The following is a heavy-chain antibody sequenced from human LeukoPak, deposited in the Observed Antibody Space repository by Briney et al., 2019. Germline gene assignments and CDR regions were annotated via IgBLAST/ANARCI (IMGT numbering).Heavy chain of an antibody. V-gene: IGHV4-39*07. CDR1: GGSISSSSYC. J-gene: IGHJ4*02. CDR2: IYYSGST. Sequence: TASETLSFTCTVSGGSISSSSYCWGWIRQPPGKGLEWIGSIYYSGSTYYNPSLKSRVTISVDTSKNQFSLKLSSVTAADTAVYYCARLMVRGVIINWGQGTLVTVSS. CDR3: ARLMVRGVIIN. D-gene: IGHD3-10*01.